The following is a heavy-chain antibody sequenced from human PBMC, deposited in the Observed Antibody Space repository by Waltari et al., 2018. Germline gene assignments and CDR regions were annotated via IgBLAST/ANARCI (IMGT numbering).Heavy chain of an antibody. Sequence: EVQLVESGGGLVQPGGSLRLSCAASGFTLSRDEMNWVRQAPGKGLGWVSYIDSSGSGTLYADSLKGRFTVSRDNANNSLHLQINSLRAEDTATYYCVRDELGSGSTRVDVWGQGTTVTVSS. V-gene: IGHV3-48*03. CDR2: IDSSGSGT. J-gene: IGHJ6*02. D-gene: IGHD1-7*01. CDR3: VRDELGSGSTRVDV. CDR1: GFTLSRDE.